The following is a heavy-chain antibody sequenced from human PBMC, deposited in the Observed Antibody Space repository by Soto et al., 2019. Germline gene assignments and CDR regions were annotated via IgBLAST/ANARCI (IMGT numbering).Heavy chain of an antibody. CDR2: INPSIGST. V-gene: IGHV1-46*02. CDR3: ARLYSRSRLAY. Sequence: ASVKVSCKASGYTFNTYNMYWVRQAPGQGLEWMGVINPSIGSTNYAQKFQGRVIMTRDTSTSTVYMELSTLRSDDTAVYYYARLYSRSRLAYWGQGTLVTVSS. J-gene: IGHJ4*02. CDR1: GYTFNTYN. D-gene: IGHD1-26*01.